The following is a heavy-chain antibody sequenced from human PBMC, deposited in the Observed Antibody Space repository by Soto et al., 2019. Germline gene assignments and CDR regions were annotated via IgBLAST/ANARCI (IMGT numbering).Heavy chain of an antibody. Sequence: GGSLRLSCAASGFTFSNYWMSWVRQAPGKGLEWVANIKQDGSEKYYVDSVKGRFTISRDNAKNSLYLQMNSLRAEDTAVYYCAKGPHDFWSGYEPLWGQGTMVTVSS. CDR3: AKGPHDFWSGYEPL. J-gene: IGHJ3*01. CDR1: GFTFSNYW. D-gene: IGHD3-3*01. V-gene: IGHV3-7*03. CDR2: IKQDGSEK.